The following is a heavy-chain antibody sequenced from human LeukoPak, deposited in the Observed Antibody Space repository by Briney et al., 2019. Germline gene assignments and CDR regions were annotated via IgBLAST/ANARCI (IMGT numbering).Heavy chain of an antibody. V-gene: IGHV3-9*01. J-gene: IGHJ6*03. CDR1: GFTFNDHA. D-gene: IGHD3-3*01. CDR3: ARGNGAFGYYFINV. CDR2: IIWNGGSK. Sequence: GGSLRLSCAASGFTFNDHAMHWVRQVQGKGLEWVSAIIWNGGSKDYADSVKGRFTISRDNAKNSLYLQMSSLTTEDTAFYYCARGNGAFGYYFINVWGKGTTVTVSS.